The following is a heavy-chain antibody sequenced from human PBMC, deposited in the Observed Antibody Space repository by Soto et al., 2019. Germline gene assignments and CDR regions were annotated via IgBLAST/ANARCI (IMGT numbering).Heavy chain of an antibody. CDR1: GASISSGDYY. Sequence: ASETLSLTCTVSGASISSGDYYWSWIRQHPGKGLEWIGHIFYSGTTYYNPSLKSRLTISVDTSKNHFSLRLTSVTAADTAVYYCARDLWVEPELYYYGMDVWGQGTTVTVSS. V-gene: IGHV4-30-4*08. CDR2: IFYSGTT. J-gene: IGHJ6*02. D-gene: IGHD1-1*01. CDR3: ARDLWVEPELYYYGMDV.